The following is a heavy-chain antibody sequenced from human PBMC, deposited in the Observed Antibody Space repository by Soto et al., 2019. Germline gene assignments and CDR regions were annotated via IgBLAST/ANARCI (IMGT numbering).Heavy chain of an antibody. CDR2: IWYDGSNK. V-gene: IGHV3-33*01. CDR1: GFTFSSYG. Sequence: GGSLRLSCAASGFTFSSYGMHWVRQAPGKGLEWVAVIWYDGSNKYYADSVKGRFTISRDNSKNTLYLQMNSLRAEDTAVYYCAREEENYYDSSGPNSFDYWGQGTLVTVSS. D-gene: IGHD3-22*01. CDR3: AREEENYYDSSGPNSFDY. J-gene: IGHJ4*02.